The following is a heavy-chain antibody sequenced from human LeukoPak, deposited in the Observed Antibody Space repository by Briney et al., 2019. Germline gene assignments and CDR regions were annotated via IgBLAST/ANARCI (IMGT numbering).Heavy chain of an antibody. CDR3: ARDLAGRLWGHDYYYGMDV. CDR2: ISSSSSTI. J-gene: IGHJ6*02. Sequence: PGGSLRLSCAASGFIFSSQSMNWVRQAPGKGLEWVSYISSSSSTIYYAKSVSGRFTISRDNAKNSLYLQVNSLRDADTAVYYCARDLAGRLWGHDYYYGMDVWGQGTTVTVSS. D-gene: IGHD6-19*01. V-gene: IGHV3-48*02. CDR1: GFIFSSQS.